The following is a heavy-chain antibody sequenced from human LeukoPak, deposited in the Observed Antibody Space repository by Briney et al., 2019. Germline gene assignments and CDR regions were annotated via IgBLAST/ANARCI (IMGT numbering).Heavy chain of an antibody. CDR1: GYTFTSYG. CDR2: IIPIFGTA. D-gene: IGHD5-12*01. V-gene: IGHV1-69*13. Sequence: SVKVSCKASGYTFTSYGISWVRQAPGQGLEWMGGIIPIFGTANYAQKFQGGVTITADESTSTAYMEVSSLRSEDTAVYYCARAYSGYDFFDYWGQGILVTVSS. J-gene: IGHJ4*02. CDR3: ARAYSGYDFFDY.